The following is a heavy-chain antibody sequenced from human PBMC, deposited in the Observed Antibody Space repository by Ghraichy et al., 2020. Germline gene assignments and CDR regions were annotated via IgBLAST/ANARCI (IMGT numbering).Heavy chain of an antibody. CDR1: GFTFSKAW. J-gene: IGHJ5*02. CDR3: ITDPTYYQSWSGYYGGS. D-gene: IGHD3-3*01. Sequence: GGSLRLSCAASGFTFSKAWMSWVRQAPGKGLEWVGRIKSKIDGGTTDYAAPVKGRFIISRDDSKSTLYLQMNSLKTEDTAVYYCITDPTYYQSWSGYYGGSLVQVPLVSVSS. CDR2: IKSKIDGGTT. V-gene: IGHV3-15*01.